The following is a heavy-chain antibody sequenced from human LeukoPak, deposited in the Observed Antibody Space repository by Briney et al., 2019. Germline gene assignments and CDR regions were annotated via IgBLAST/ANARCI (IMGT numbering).Heavy chain of an antibody. D-gene: IGHD4-17*01. CDR3: ARDRGDYWFDP. V-gene: IGHV1-18*01. J-gene: IGHJ5*02. Sequence: ASVTVSFTASGYTFTSYGISWVRQAPGQGLEWMGWISAYNGNTNYAQKLQGRVTMTTDTSTSTAYMELRSLRSDDTAVYYCARDRGDYWFDPGGQGTLVTVSS. CDR2: ISAYNGNT. CDR1: GYTFTSYG.